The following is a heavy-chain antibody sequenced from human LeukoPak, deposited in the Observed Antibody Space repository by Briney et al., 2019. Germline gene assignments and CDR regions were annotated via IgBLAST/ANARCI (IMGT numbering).Heavy chain of an antibody. J-gene: IGHJ4*02. CDR3: ARGGPYGDYVFDY. V-gene: IGHV4-39*07. Sequence: SETLSLTCTVSGGSISSSSYYWGWIRQPPGKGLEWIGSIYYSGSTYYNPSLKSRVTISVDTSKNQFSLKLSSVTAADTAVYYCARGGPYGDYVFDYWGQGTLVTVSS. D-gene: IGHD4-17*01. CDR1: GGSISSSSYY. CDR2: IYYSGST.